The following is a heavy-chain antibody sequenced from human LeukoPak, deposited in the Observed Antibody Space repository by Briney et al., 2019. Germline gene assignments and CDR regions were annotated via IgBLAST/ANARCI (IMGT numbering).Heavy chain of an antibody. CDR2: ISAYNGNT. V-gene: IGHV1-18*01. CDR1: GYTFTSYG. Sequence: GASVKVSFKASGYTFTSYGISWVRQAPGQGLEWMGWISAYNGNTNYAQKLQGRVTMTTDTSTSTAYMELRSLRSDDTAVYYCARVLYLEWLLPYYYYYGMDVWGQGTTVTVSS. CDR3: ARVLYLEWLLPYYYYYGMDV. D-gene: IGHD3-3*01. J-gene: IGHJ6*02.